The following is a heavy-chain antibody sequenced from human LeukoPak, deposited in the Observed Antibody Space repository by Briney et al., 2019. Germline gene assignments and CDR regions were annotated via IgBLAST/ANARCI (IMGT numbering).Heavy chain of an antibody. V-gene: IGHV4-34*01. CDR2: INHSGST. CDR1: GGSISSYY. J-gene: IGHJ3*02. CDR3: ARGLGITSRVQNAFDI. D-gene: IGHD3-3*01. Sequence: SETLSLTCTVSGGSISSYYWSWIQQPPGKGLEWIGEINHSGSTNYNPSLKSRVTISVDTSKNQFSLKLSSVTAADTAVYYCARGLGITSRVQNAFDIWGQGTMVTVSS.